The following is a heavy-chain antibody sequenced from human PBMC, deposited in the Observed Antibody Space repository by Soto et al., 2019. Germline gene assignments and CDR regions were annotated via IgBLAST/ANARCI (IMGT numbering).Heavy chain of an antibody. V-gene: IGHV3-30*18. J-gene: IGHJ3*02. D-gene: IGHD3-10*01. CDR1: GFTPTGLA. CDR3: AKERGVLDAFDI. Sequence: QVQLVKSGGGGFQPGRSLSLSCAAPGFTPTGLAFHWVPQAPGKGLEWLAVISSDGNNQYYADSVKGRFTISRDNSKNTLYLQVNSLRAEDTAVYFCAKERGVLDAFDIWGQGTMVTVSS. CDR2: ISSDGNNQ.